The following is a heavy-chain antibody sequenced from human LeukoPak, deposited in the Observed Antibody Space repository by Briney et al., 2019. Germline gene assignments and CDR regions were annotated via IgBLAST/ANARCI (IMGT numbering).Heavy chain of an antibody. D-gene: IGHD1-14*01. CDR2: IAYDGSRA. CDR3: TRYNNDHFDY. J-gene: IGHJ4*02. V-gene: IGHV3-33*01. CDR1: GFTFGGYG. Sequence: GRSLRLSCAGSGFTFGGYGMHWFRQTPGKGLEWVAVIAYDGSRAFYADSVKGRFTISRDNSKNTMPVQMDDLRAEGTAVYYCTRYNNDHFDYWGQGTLVTVSS.